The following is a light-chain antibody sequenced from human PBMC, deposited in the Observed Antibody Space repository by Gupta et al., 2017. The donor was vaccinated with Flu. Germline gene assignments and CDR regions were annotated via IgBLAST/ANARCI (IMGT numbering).Light chain of an antibody. CDR2: DTS. CDR1: TGTDPSGHS. J-gene: IGLJ3*02. V-gene: IGLV7-46*01. CDR3: SLSFTGARV. Sequence: QAVVTQDPSLTVSPGGTVTVTCVSSTGTDPSGHSPYWFQQKPGQAPRTLISDTSNKYSWTPARFSGSLLGGKAALTLSGAQPEDEAYYYCSLSFTGARVFGGGTKLTVL.